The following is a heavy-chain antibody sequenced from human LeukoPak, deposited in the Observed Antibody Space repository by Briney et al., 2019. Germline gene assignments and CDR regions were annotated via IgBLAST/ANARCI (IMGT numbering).Heavy chain of an antibody. Sequence: SETLSLTCTVSGGSISSYYWSWIRQPPGKGLEWIGYIYYSGSTNYNPSLKSRVTISVDTSKNQFSLKLSSVTAADTAVYYCASSHPRYSSGYDYWGQGTLVTVPS. CDR1: GGSISSYY. V-gene: IGHV4-59*01. CDR2: IYYSGST. J-gene: IGHJ4*02. D-gene: IGHD6-19*01. CDR3: ASSHPRYSSGYDY.